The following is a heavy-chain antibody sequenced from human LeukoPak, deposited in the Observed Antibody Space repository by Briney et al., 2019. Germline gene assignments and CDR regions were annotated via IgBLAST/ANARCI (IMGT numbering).Heavy chain of an antibody. J-gene: IGHJ5*02. V-gene: IGHV1-8*03. CDR2: MNPNSGNT. D-gene: IGHD3-10*01. Sequence: ASVKVSCKASGYTFTGYYMHWVRQATGQGLEWMGWMNPNSGNTGYAQKFQGRVTITRNTSISTAYMELSSLRSEDTAVYYCARAVNGRSPPTHVLLWFGETRSWFDPWGQGTLVTVSS. CDR1: GYTFTGYY. CDR3: ARAVNGRSPPTHVLLWFGETRSWFDP.